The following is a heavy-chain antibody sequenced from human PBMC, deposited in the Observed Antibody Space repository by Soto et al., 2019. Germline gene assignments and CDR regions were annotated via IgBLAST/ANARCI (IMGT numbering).Heavy chain of an antibody. Sequence: LRLSCSASGXTFSSYAMHWVRQAPGKGLEWVAVISYDGSNKYYADSVKGRFTISRDNSKNTLYLQMNSLRAEDTAVYYCARVLSGNSYYFDYWGQGTLVTVSS. CDR2: ISYDGSNK. V-gene: IGHV3-30-3*01. J-gene: IGHJ4*02. CDR3: ARVLSGNSYYFDY. D-gene: IGHD3-10*01. CDR1: GXTFSSYA.